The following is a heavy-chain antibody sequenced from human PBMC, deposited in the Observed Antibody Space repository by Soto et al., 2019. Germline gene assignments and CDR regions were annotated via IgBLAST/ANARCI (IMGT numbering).Heavy chain of an antibody. J-gene: IGHJ4*02. CDR2: ISAYNGNT. V-gene: IGHV1-18*01. Sequence: QVQLVQSGAEVKKPGASVKVSCKASGYTFTSYGISWVRQAPGQGLEWMGWISAYNGNTNYAQKLQGRVTMTTDTSTSTAYMELMSLRSDDTAVYYCARVPNYDILTGLGYFDYWGQGTLVTVSS. CDR3: ARVPNYDILTGLGYFDY. CDR1: GYTFTSYG. D-gene: IGHD3-9*01.